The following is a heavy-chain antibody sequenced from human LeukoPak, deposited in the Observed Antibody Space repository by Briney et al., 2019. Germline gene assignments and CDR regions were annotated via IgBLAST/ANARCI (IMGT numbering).Heavy chain of an antibody. V-gene: IGHV4-59*01. J-gene: IGHJ6*03. CDR2: IYYSGST. D-gene: IGHD4-17*01. CDR3: ASHLKTALDYGDYVRHPGYYYMDV. Sequence: SETLSLTCTVSGGSISSYYWSWIRQPPGKGLEWIGYIYYSGSTNYNPSLKSRVTISVDTSKNQFSLKLSSVTAADTAVYYCASHLKTALDYGDYVRHPGYYYMDVWGRGTTVTVSS. CDR1: GGSISSYY.